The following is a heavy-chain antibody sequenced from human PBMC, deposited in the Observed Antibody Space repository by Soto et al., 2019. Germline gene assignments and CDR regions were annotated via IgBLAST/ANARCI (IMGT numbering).Heavy chain of an antibody. CDR1: GFTFSNFA. V-gene: IGHV3-30*04. D-gene: IGHD5-12*01. CDR2: ISYDGSNK. Sequence: PGGSLRLSCAASGFTFSNFALHWVRQSRGKGLEWVAVISYDGSNKYYADSVKGRFTISRDNSKNTLYLQMNSLRAEDTAVYFCAKDLGYSGYDFQIPTQVPDYWGQGTLVTVSS. J-gene: IGHJ4*02. CDR3: AKDLGYSGYDFQIPTQVPDY.